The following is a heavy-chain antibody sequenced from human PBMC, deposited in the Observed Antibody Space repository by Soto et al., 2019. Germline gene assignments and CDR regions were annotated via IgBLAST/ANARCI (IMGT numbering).Heavy chain of an antibody. V-gene: IGHV1-69*01. Sequence: QVQLVQSGAEVKKPGSSLQVSCKTSGVTFSTSVISWVRQGPGQGLEWMGGIIPLFGTPKYPRKFHGRVSSTSDDPATSTFLELSGVRSDDTGMYYCARVSPTIQWGGNCYRLDSYFDSCGQGPQVVVSA. D-gene: IGHD2-21*01. CDR3: ARVSPTIQWGGNCYRLDSYFDS. CDR2: IIPLFGTP. J-gene: IGHJ4*03. CDR1: GVTFSTSV.